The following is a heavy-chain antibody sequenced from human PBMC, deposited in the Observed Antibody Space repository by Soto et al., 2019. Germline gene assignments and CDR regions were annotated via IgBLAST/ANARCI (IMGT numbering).Heavy chain of an antibody. CDR3: ARDFGYSSGWYSVY. D-gene: IGHD6-19*01. CDR2: IRAYKCNT. Sequence: ASVKVSCKASGYTFTSYGISWVRQAPGQGLKWMGWIRAYKCNTNNAQKLQGRVIMTTGTSTSTAYMELRSLRSDDTAVYYCARDFGYSSGWYSVYLGQGTLVTVSS. V-gene: IGHV1-18*01. CDR1: GYTFTSYG. J-gene: IGHJ4*02.